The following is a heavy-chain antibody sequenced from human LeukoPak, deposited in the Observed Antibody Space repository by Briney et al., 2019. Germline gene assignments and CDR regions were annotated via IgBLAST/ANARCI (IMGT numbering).Heavy chain of an antibody. CDR1: GYSISSGYY. Sequence: SETLSLTCAVSGYSISSGYYWGWIRQPPGKGLEWIGSMFHSGNTYHNPSLKSRVTLSVDTSKNQFSLNLSSVAATDTAVYYCARIYGSSSGFDYWGQGTLATVSS. CDR2: MFHSGNT. V-gene: IGHV4-38-2*01. J-gene: IGHJ4*02. CDR3: ARIYGSSSGFDY. D-gene: IGHD6-6*01.